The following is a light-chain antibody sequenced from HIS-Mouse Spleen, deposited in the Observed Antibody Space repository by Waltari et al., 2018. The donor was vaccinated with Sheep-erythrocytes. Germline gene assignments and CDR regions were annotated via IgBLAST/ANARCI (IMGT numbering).Light chain of an antibody. CDR1: SSDVWSYTL. J-gene: IGLJ3*02. Sequence: QSALTQPASVSGSPGQSITIPCTGTSSDVWSYTLLPWYQQHTGKAPKLMIYEGSKRPSGVSNRFSGSKSGNTASLTISGLQAEDEADYYCCSYAGSSTPWVFGGGTKLTVL. CDR3: CSYAGSSTPWV. V-gene: IGLV2-23*01. CDR2: EGS.